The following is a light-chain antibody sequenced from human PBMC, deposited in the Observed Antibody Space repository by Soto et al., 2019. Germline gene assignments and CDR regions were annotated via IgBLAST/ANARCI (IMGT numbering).Light chain of an antibody. V-gene: IGKV3-20*01. CDR2: GVS. Sequence: EIVLTQSPGTLSLSPGERATLSCSASQSLISSNFAWYQHKPGQAPRLLIYGVSNRATAIPDRFSGSGSGTDFTLTINRLEPEDFAVYYCQQYHHSPITFGQGTRLEIK. J-gene: IGKJ5*01. CDR1: QSLISSN. CDR3: QQYHHSPIT.